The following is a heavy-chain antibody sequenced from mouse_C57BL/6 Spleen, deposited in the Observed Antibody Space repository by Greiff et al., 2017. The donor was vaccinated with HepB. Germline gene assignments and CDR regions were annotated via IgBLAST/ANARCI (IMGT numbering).Heavy chain of an antibody. CDR3: ARRYNYDGSSDGYFDV. CDR1: GFTFSSYG. CDR2: ISSGGSYT. J-gene: IGHJ1*03. V-gene: IGHV5-6*02. Sequence: DVMLVESGGDLVKPGGSLKLSCAASGFTFSSYGMSWVRQTPDKRLEWVATISSGGSYTYYPDSVKGRFTISRDNAKNTLYLQMSSLKSEDTAMYYCARRYNYDGSSDGYFDVWGTGTTVTVSS. D-gene: IGHD1-1*01.